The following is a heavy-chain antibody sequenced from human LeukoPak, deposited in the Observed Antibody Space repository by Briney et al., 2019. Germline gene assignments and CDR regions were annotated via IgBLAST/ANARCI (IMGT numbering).Heavy chain of an antibody. Sequence: SETLSLTCTVSGGSISSYYWSWIRQPPGKGLEWIGYIYYSGSTNYNPSLKSRVTISVDTSKNQFSLKLSSVTAADTAVYYCARVLDSSDDAFDICGQGTMVTVSS. CDR3: ARVLDSSDDAFDI. CDR1: GGSISSYY. J-gene: IGHJ3*02. D-gene: IGHD3-22*01. V-gene: IGHV4-59*01. CDR2: IYYSGST.